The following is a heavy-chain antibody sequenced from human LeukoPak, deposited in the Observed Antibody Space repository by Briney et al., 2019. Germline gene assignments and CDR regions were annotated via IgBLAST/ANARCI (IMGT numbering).Heavy chain of an antibody. J-gene: IGHJ5*02. CDR3: TRDVGSYFESSITGFDP. CDR2: IRSKAYGGTT. Sequence: GGSLRLSCTASGFTFGDYAMSWFRQAPGKGLEWVGFIRSKAYGGTTEYAASVKGRFTISRDDSKSIAYLHMNSLKTEDTAVYYCTRDVGSYFESSITGFDPWGQGTLVTVSS. V-gene: IGHV3-49*03. D-gene: IGHD3-9*01. CDR1: GFTFGDYA.